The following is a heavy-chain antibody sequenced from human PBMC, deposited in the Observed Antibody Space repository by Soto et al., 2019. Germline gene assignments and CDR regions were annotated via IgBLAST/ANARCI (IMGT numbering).Heavy chain of an antibody. D-gene: IGHD1-1*01. CDR1: GGSFSGYY. CDR3: ARGRGNWNDVGANNWFDP. J-gene: IGHJ5*02. Sequence: SETLSLTCAVYGGSFSGYYWSWIRQPPGKGLEWIGEINHSGSTNYNPSLKSRVTISVDTSKNQFSLKLSSVTAADTAVYYCARGRGNWNDVGANNWFDPWGQGTLVTVSS. CDR2: INHSGST. V-gene: IGHV4-34*01.